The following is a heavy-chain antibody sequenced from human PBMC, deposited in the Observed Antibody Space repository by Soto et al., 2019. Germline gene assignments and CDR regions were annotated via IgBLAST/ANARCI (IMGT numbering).Heavy chain of an antibody. J-gene: IGHJ4*03. Sequence: SETLSLTCAVSGYSISSYYWSWFRQPPGKGLEWIGWIYYCGSTTYNTPSKSRVTMSVVKTKNQFSSKLRTVTGADTAAYYSGREAVGATDIDYWGQGTLVTVSS. D-gene: IGHD1-26*01. CDR2: IYYCGST. CDR3: GREAVGATDIDY. CDR1: GYSISSYY. V-gene: IGHV4-59*12.